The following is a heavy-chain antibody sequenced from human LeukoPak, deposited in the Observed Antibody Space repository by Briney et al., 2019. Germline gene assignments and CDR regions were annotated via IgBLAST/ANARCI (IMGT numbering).Heavy chain of an antibody. V-gene: IGHV4-39*01. CDR1: GGSISSSSYY. CDR3: ARWRPFGSCFDY. Sequence: SETLSLTCTVSGGSISSSSYYWGWIRQPPGKGLEWIGSIYYSGSTYYNPSLKSRVTISVDTSKNQFSLKLSSVTAADTAVYYCARWRPFGSCFDYWGQGTLVTVSS. J-gene: IGHJ4*02. D-gene: IGHD1-26*01. CDR2: IYYSGST.